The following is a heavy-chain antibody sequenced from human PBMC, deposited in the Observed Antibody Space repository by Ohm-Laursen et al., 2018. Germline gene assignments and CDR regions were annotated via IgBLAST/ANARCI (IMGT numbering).Heavy chain of an antibody. J-gene: IGHJ4*02. V-gene: IGHV1-69*13. CDR1: GGTFSSYT. Sequence: GASVKVSCKASGGTFSSYTISWVRQAPGQGLEWMGGIIPIFGTANYAQKFQGRVTITADESTSTAYMELSSLRSEDTAVYYCARDRGGYYYAYDYWGQGTPVTVSS. D-gene: IGHD3-22*01. CDR3: ARDRGGYYYAYDY. CDR2: IIPIFGTA.